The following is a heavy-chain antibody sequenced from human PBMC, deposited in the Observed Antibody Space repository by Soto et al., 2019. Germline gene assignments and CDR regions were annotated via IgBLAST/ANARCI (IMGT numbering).Heavy chain of an antibody. CDR1: GFTFTRFW. J-gene: IGHJ4*02. V-gene: IGHV3-7*01. Sequence: EVQLVESGGDLVQPGGALRLSCAASGFTFTRFWMTWIRQAPGKGLEGLANIKEDGSEQHYVDSMRGRFTISRDNAKNLLYLQINSLRAEDTAVYYCARLQRDYFDYWGQGTLVTVSS. CDR3: ARLQRDYFDY. D-gene: IGHD4-4*01. CDR2: IKEDGSEQ.